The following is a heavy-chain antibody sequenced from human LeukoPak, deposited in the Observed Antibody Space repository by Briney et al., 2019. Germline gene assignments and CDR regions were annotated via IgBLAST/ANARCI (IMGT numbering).Heavy chain of an antibody. V-gene: IGHV4-39*07. D-gene: IGHD4-17*01. CDR2: IYYSGST. CDR3: ARAPSVTIPRSPLYYFDY. Sequence: SETLSLTCTVSSDSISSSSYYWGWIRQPPGKGLEWIGTIYYSGSTYYNPSLKSRVTISVDTSKNQFSLKLTSVTAADTAVYYCARAPSVTIPRSPLYYFDYWGQGTLVTVSS. CDR1: SDSISSSSYY. J-gene: IGHJ4*02.